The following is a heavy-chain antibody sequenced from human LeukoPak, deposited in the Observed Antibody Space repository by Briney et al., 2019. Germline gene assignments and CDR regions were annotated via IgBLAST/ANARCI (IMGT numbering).Heavy chain of an antibody. J-gene: IGHJ4*02. CDR3: ARVTPYDSSGSYYFDY. V-gene: IGHV3-13*01. CDR2: VGTAGDT. D-gene: IGHD3-22*01. Sequence: GGSLRLSCAASGFTFSSYDMHWVRQATGKGLEWVSAVGTAGDTYYPGSVKGRFTISRENAKNSLYLQMNSLRAGDTAVYYCARVTPYDSSGSYYFDYWGQGTLVTVSS. CDR1: GFTFSSYD.